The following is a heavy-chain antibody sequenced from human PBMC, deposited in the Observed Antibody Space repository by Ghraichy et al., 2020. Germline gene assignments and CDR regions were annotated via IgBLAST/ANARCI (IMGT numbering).Heavy chain of an antibody. J-gene: IGHJ4*02. CDR1: GFTFSSYG. Sequence: GGSLRLSCAASGFTFSSYGMHWVRQAPGKGLEWVAVIWYDGSNKYYADSVKGRFTISRDNSKNTLYLQMNSLRAEDTAVYYCAREGGGYDYSFDYWGQGTLVTVSS. CDR3: AREGGGYDYSFDY. CDR2: IWYDGSNK. V-gene: IGHV3-33*01. D-gene: IGHD5-12*01.